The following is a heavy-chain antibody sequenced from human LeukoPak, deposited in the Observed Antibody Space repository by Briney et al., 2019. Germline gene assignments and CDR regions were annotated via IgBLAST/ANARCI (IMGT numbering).Heavy chain of an antibody. CDR2: ITSSSDYI. J-gene: IGHJ3*02. Sequence: GGSLRLSCAASGFTFSSYNINWVRQAPGKGLEWVSFITSSSDYIYYADSVKGRFTISRDNAKNSVYLQMNSLRPEDTAVYYCARSGRGGAFDIWGQGTMVTVSS. CDR1: GFTFSSYN. V-gene: IGHV3-21*01. CDR3: ARSGRGGAFDI. D-gene: IGHD1-26*01.